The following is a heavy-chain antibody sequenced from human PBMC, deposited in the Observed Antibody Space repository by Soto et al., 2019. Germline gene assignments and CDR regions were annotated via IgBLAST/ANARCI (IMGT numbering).Heavy chain of an antibody. CDR2: INPNSGGT. V-gene: IGHV1-2*04. D-gene: IGHD2-2*01. CDR1: GYTFTGYY. CDR3: ARGGLVVVPAAKTDLDP. Sequence: QVQLVQSGAEVKKPGASVKVSCKASGYTFTGYYMHWVRQAPGQGLEWMGWINPNSGGTHYAQNFPDWVTMTRDTSISTAYMELSRLRSDDTAVYYCARGGLVVVPAAKTDLDPWGQRNLVNVSS. J-gene: IGHJ5*02.